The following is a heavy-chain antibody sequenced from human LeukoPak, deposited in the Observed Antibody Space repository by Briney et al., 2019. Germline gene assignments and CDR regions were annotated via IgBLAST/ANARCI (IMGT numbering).Heavy chain of an antibody. J-gene: IGHJ6*02. CDR2: IYYSGST. CDR1: GGSISSYY. V-gene: IGHV4-59*01. Sequence: PSETLSLTCTVSGGSISSYYWSWVRQPPGKGLEWIGYIYYSGSTNYNPSLKSRVTISVDTSKNQFALKLSSVTAADTAAYYCAGSLVVMATIFYEIHYGMDVWGQGTTVTVSS. CDR3: AGSLVVMATIFYEIHYGMDV. D-gene: IGHD5-24*01.